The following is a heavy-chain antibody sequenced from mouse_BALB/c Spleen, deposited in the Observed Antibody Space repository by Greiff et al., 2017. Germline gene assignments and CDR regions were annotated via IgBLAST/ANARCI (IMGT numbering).Heavy chain of an antibody. CDR2: ISSGGSYT. Sequence: EVKVVESGGGLVKPGGSLKLSCAASGFTFSSYTMSWVRQTPEKRLECVATISSGGSYTYYPDSVKGRFTISRDNAKNTLYLQMSSLKSEDTAMYYCTRDHRYDCFDYWGQGTTLTVSS. CDR3: TRDHRYDCFDY. D-gene: IGHD2-14*01. V-gene: IGHV5-6-4*01. J-gene: IGHJ2*01. CDR1: GFTFSSYT.